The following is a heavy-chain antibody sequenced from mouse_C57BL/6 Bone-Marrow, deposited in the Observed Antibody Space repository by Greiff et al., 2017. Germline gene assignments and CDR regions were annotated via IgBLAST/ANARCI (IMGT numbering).Heavy chain of an antibody. Sequence: VQLKESGPVLVKPGASVKMSCKASGYTFTDYYMNWVKQSHGKSLEWIGVINPYNGGTSYNQKFKGKATLTVDKSSSTAYMELNSLTSEDSAVYYCARYEGWLPHDYWGQGTTLTVSS. CDR1: GYTFTDYY. D-gene: IGHD2-3*01. V-gene: IGHV1-19*01. CDR3: ARYEGWLPHDY. J-gene: IGHJ2*01. CDR2: INPYNGGT.